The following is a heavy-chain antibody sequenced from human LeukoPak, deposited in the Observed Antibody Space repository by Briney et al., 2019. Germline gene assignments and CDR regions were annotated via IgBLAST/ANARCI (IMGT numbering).Heavy chain of an antibody. Sequence: ASVKVSCKASGYSFTGYYMHWGRQAPGQGLEWMGWINPNSGDTNYAQKFQGRVTMTRDMSISTAYMELSRLRSDGTAVYYCARDWEVGARRSHAFDIWGQGTMVTVSS. V-gene: IGHV1-2*02. J-gene: IGHJ3*02. CDR1: GYSFTGYY. CDR2: INPNSGDT. D-gene: IGHD1-26*01. CDR3: ARDWEVGARRSHAFDI.